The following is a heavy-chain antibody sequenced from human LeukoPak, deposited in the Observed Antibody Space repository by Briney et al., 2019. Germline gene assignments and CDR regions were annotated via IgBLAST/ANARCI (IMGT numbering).Heavy chain of an antibody. CDR1: GGTFSSYA. J-gene: IGHJ6*03. D-gene: IGHD5-24*01. CDR3: ARDVGGGRDGYNYYYYYYMDV. CDR2: IIPIFGTA. Sequence: SVKVSCKASGGTFSSYAISWVRQAPGQGLEWMGGIIPIFGTANYAQKFQGRVTITADESTSTAYMELSSLRSEDTAVYYCARDVGGGRDGYNYYYYYYMDVWGKGTTVTVSS. V-gene: IGHV1-69*13.